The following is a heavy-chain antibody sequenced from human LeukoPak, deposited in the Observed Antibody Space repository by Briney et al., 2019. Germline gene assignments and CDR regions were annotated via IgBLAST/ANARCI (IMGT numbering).Heavy chain of an antibody. V-gene: IGHV1-18*01. Sequence: ASVKVSCKASGYTFSSHGISWVRQAPGQGPEWMGWISAFNGNTNYAQKLQGRVTMTTDTSTSTAYMELRSLRSDDTAVYYCARGITAMVDYWGQGTLVTVSS. CDR2: ISAFNGNT. CDR3: ARGITAMVDY. D-gene: IGHD5-18*01. J-gene: IGHJ4*02. CDR1: GYTFSSHG.